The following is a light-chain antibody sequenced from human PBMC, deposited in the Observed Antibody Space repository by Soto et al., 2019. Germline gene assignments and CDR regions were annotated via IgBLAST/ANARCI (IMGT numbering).Light chain of an antibody. CDR3: HEYNTWPWT. V-gene: IGKV3-15*01. Sequence: ETVLTQSPATLSVSPGETATLSCTTSQGLNRNLAWYQQKLGQAPRVLIYGASTRAAGIPARFSGSGTGTEFILTISRLQSEDFAVYYCHEYNTWPWTFGQGTRWIS. CDR2: GAS. CDR1: QGLNRN. J-gene: IGKJ1*01.